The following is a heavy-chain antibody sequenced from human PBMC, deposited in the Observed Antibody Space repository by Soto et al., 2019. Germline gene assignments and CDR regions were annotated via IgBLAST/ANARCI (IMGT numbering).Heavy chain of an antibody. CDR1: GGSISMGGYY. CDR2: IYCSGST. Sequence: TLSLTCTVSGGSISMGGYYWSWIRQHPGKGLEWIGYIYCSGSTYYNPSLKSRVTISVDTSKNKFSLKLSSVTAADTAVYYCARDRIRAGGTVTNDGMDIWGQGTTVTFSS. D-gene: IGHD4-4*01. V-gene: IGHV4-31*03. CDR3: ARDRIRAGGTVTNDGMDI. J-gene: IGHJ6*02.